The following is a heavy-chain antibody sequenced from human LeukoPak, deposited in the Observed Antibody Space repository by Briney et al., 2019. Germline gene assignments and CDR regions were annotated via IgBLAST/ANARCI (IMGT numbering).Heavy chain of an antibody. CDR1: GYTFTSYA. V-gene: IGHV7-4-1*02. CDR2: INTNTGNP. J-gene: IGHJ4*02. D-gene: IGHD3-10*01. CDR3: ARGVINYGSGSYYKIGY. Sequence: GASVKVSCKASGYTFTSYAMNWVRQAPGQGLEWMGWINTNTGNPTYAQGFTGRFVFSLDTSVSTAYLQISSLKAEDTAVYYCARGVINYGSGSYYKIGYWGQGTLVTVSS.